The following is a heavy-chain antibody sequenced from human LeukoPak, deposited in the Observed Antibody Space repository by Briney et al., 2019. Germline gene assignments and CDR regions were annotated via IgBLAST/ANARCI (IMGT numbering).Heavy chain of an antibody. CDR2: ISYDGSNK. CDR1: GFTISSYA. V-gene: IGHV3-30-3*01. Sequence: PGGSLRLSCAASGFTISSYAMHWVRQAPGKGLEWVAVISYDGSNKYYADSVKGRFTISRDNAKNSLYLQMNSLRAEDTAVYYCARDPRATRLLEWLSHQDYYYGMDVWGQGTTVTVSS. CDR3: ARDPRATRLLEWLSHQDYYYGMDV. D-gene: IGHD3-3*01. J-gene: IGHJ6*02.